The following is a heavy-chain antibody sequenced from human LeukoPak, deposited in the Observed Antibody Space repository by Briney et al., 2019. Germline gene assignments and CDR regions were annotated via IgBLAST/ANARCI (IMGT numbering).Heavy chain of an antibody. V-gene: IGHV4-4*02. D-gene: IGHD3-22*01. CDR1: GGSISSSNW. J-gene: IGHJ4*02. CDR2: IYHSGST. Sequence: SETLSLTCAVSGGSISSSNWWSWVRQPPGKGLEWIGEIYHSGSTNYNPSLKSRVTISVDKSKNQFSLKLSSVTAADTAVYYCAKREYYDVTGYFDLWGQGTLVTVSS. CDR3: AKREYYDVTGYFDL.